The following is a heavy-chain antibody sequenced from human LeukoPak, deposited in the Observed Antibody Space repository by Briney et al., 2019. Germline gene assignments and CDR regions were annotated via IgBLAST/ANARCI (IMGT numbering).Heavy chain of an antibody. CDR1: GDSITNRSHY. CDR3: ARVWELSYDY. V-gene: IGHV4-39*07. Sequence: SETLSLTCAVSGDSITNRSHYWAWIRQSPGKGLEWIGEINHSGTTNYNPSLKSRVSISVDTSKSQFSLKLTSVTAEDTAVYYCARVWELSYDYWGQGTLVTVS. CDR2: INHSGTT. D-gene: IGHD3-16*02. J-gene: IGHJ4*02.